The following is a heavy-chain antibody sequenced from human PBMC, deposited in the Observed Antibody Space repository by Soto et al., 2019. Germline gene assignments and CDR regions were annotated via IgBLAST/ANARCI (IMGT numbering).Heavy chain of an antibody. CDR3: ARGVGYCSSTSCSVYYGMDV. CDR2: INHSGST. J-gene: IGHJ6*02. D-gene: IGHD2-2*01. CDR1: GGSFSGYY. Sequence: SETLSLTCAVYGGSFSGYYWSWIRQPPGKGLEWIGEINHSGSTNYNPSLKSRVTISVDTSKNQFSLKLSSVTAADTAVYYCARGVGYCSSTSCSVYYGMDVWGQGTTVTVSS. V-gene: IGHV4-34*01.